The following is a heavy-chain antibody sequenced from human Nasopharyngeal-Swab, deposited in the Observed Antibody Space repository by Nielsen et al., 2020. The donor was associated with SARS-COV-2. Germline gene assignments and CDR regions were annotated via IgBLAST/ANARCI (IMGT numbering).Heavy chain of an antibody. J-gene: IGHJ6*02. D-gene: IGHD3-9*01. V-gene: IGHV4-39*07. CDR1: GGSISSGGYY. CDR2: INHSGST. CDR3: ARGVYDILTGYYLGYYYGMDV. Sequence: SETLSLTCTVSGGSISSGGYYWSWIRQPPGKGLEWIGEINHSGSTNYNPSLKSRVTISVDTSKNQFSLKLSSVTAADTAVYYCARGVYDILTGYYLGYYYGMDVWGQGTTVTVSS.